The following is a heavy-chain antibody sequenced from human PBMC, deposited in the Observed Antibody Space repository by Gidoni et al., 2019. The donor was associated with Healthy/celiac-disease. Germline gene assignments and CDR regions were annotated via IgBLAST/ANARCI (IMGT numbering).Heavy chain of an antibody. CDR1: GFTFRSYG. D-gene: IGHD1-26*01. J-gene: IGHJ4*02. CDR3: AKDRGYSGSYYVFDY. V-gene: IGHV3-30*18. CDR2: ISYDGSNK. Sequence: QVQLLESGGGVVQPGRSLRLSCSASGFTFRSYGMHWVRQAPGKGLEWVAVISYDGSNKYYADSVKGRFTISRDNSKNTLYLQMNSLRAEDTAVYYCAKDRGYSGSYYVFDYWGQGTLVTVSS.